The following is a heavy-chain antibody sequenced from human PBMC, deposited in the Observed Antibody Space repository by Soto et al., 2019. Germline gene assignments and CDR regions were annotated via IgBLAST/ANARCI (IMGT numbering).Heavy chain of an antibody. CDR1: GFTVSRNY. CDR3: GRGSSDNDGTLRVDY. CDR2: IYSGGNT. Sequence: EEQLVETGGDLIQPGGSLRLSCAASGFTVSRNYMNWVRQAPGKGLEWVSVIYSGGNTYYADSVKGRFTISRDNSKNTLFLQMTGLRVEDTAVYYCGRGSSDNDGTLRVDYWGQGTLVTVSS. J-gene: IGHJ4*02. V-gene: IGHV3-53*02. D-gene: IGHD2-2*01.